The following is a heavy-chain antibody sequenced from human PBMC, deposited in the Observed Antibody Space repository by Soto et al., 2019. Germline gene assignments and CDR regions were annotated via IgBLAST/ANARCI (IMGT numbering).Heavy chain of an antibody. CDR3: ARNLYGDYGMDV. V-gene: IGHV2-26*01. J-gene: IGHJ6*02. CDR2: IFSNDEK. Sequence: SGPTLVNPTETLTLTCTVSGFSLSDARMGVSWIRQPPGKALEWLAHIFSNDEKSYSTSLKSRLTISKDTSKSQVVLTMTNMDPVDTATYYCARNLYGDYGMDVWGQGTTVTVSS. D-gene: IGHD2-2*02. CDR1: GFSLSDARMG.